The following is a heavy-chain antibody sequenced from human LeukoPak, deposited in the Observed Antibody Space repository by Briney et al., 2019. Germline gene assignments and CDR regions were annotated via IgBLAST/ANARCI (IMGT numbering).Heavy chain of an antibody. V-gene: IGHV3-15*01. Sequence: GGSLRLSCAASGFTFSNAWMSWVRQAPGKGLEWVGRIKSKTDGGTTDYAAPVKGRFTISRDDSKNTLYLQMNSLKTEDTAVYYCTTVVPLDYGDYSKYYFDYWGQGTLVTVSS. CDR3: TTVVPLDYGDYSKYYFDY. CDR1: GFTFSNAW. J-gene: IGHJ4*02. D-gene: IGHD4-17*01. CDR2: IKSKTDGGTT.